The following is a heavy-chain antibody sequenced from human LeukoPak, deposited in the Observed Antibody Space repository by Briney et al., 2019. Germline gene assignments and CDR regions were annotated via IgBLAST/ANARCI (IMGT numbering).Heavy chain of an antibody. J-gene: IGHJ4*02. Sequence: PGGSLRLSCAASGFTFSSYSMNWVRQAPGKGLEWVSAISGSGGSTYYADSVKGRFTISRGNSKNTLYLQMNSLRAEDTAVYYCARSEGSWYGYWGQGTLVTVSS. CDR2: ISGSGGST. V-gene: IGHV3-23*01. D-gene: IGHD6-13*01. CDR3: ARSEGSWYGY. CDR1: GFTFSSYS.